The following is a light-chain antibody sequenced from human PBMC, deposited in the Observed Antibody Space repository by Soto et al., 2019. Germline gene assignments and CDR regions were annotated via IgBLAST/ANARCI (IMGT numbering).Light chain of an antibody. CDR3: AAWDDSHNGFLI. CDR2: SNI. CDR1: SSNIGTNT. V-gene: IGLV1-44*01. J-gene: IGLJ2*01. Sequence: QAVVTQPPSASGAPGQRVTISCSGSSSNIGTNTVNWYQHLPGTAPKLLIYSNIQRPSGVPDRFSGSKSGTSASLAISGLQSEDEADYYCAAWDDSHNGFLIFGGGTKLTVL.